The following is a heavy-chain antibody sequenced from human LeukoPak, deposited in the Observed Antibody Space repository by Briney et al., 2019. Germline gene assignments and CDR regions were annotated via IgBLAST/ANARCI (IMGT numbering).Heavy chain of an antibody. J-gene: IGHJ4*02. Sequence: GGSLRLSCAASGFTFSTYAMTWVRQAPGKGLEWVSAISGSGGTTYYADSVKGRFTISRDNSKNTPYLQMNSLRADDTAVYYCANRLSSGSYSDYWGQGTLVTVSS. CDR3: ANRLSSGSYSDY. D-gene: IGHD6-19*01. V-gene: IGHV3-23*01. CDR2: ISGSGGTT. CDR1: GFTFSTYA.